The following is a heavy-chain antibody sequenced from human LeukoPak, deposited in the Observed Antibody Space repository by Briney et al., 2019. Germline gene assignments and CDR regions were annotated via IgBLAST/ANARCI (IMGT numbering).Heavy chain of an antibody. D-gene: IGHD5-18*01. J-gene: IGHJ6*02. CDR3: ARHDTAMATDYGMDV. CDR1: GFTFSDYY. Sequence: GGSLRLSCAASGFTFSDYYMSWICQAPGKGLEWVSYISSRGSTIYYADSVKGRFTISRDNAKNSLYLQMNSLRAEDTAVYYCARHDTAMATDYGMDVWGQGTTVTVSS. CDR2: ISSRGSTI. V-gene: IGHV3-11*01.